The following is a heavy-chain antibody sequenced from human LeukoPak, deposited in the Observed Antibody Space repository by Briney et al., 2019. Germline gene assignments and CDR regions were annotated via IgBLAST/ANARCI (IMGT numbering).Heavy chain of an antibody. CDR2: IKQDGSEK. J-gene: IGHJ6*03. CDR3: ARASSGSYGRYYYYYMDV. Sequence: GGSLRLSCAASGFTFSSYAIHWVRQAPGKGLEWVANIKQDGSEKYYVDSVKGRFTISRDNAKNSLYLQMNSLRAEDTAVYYCARASSGSYGRYYYYYMDVWGKGTTVTVSS. CDR1: GFTFSSYA. D-gene: IGHD1-26*01. V-gene: IGHV3-7*01.